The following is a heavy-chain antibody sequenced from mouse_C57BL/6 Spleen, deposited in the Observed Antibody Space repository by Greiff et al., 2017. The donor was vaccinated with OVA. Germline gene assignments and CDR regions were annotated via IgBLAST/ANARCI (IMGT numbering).Heavy chain of an antibody. CDR3: ATLYYYGSSYVNAMDY. CDR2: IYPGDGDT. Sequence: QVQLQQSGAELVKPGASVKISCKASGYAFSSYWMNWVKQRPGKGLEWIGQIYPGDGDTNYNGKFKGKATLTADKSSSTAYMQLSSLTSEDSAVYFCATLYYYGSSYVNAMDYWGQGTSVTVSS. CDR1: GYAFSSYW. V-gene: IGHV1-80*01. D-gene: IGHD1-1*01. J-gene: IGHJ4*01.